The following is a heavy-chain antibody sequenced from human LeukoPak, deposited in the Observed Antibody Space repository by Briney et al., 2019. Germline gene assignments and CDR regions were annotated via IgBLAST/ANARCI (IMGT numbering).Heavy chain of an antibody. J-gene: IGHJ4*02. D-gene: IGHD5-24*01. Sequence: GDSVKVSYKASGYTFTSDGISWGRQAPGQGLEWMGWISAYNGNTNYAQKLQGRVTMTTDTSTSTAYMELRSLRSDDTAVYYCARDLGRDGVDYWGQGTLVTVSS. CDR2: ISAYNGNT. CDR1: GYTFTSDG. CDR3: ARDLGRDGVDY. V-gene: IGHV1-18*01.